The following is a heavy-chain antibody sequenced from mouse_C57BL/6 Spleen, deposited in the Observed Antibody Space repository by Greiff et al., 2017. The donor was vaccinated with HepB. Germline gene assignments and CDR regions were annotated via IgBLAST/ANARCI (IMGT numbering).Heavy chain of an antibody. CDR2: ISNGGGST. CDR1: GFTFSDYY. Sequence: EVMLVESGGGLVQPGGSLKLSCAASGFTFSDYYMYWVRQTPEKRLEWVAYISNGGGSTYYPDTVKGRFTISRDNAKNTLYLQMSRLKSEDTAMYYCARLNWAAYAMDYWGQGTSVTVSS. V-gene: IGHV5-12*01. J-gene: IGHJ4*01. CDR3: ARLNWAAYAMDY. D-gene: IGHD4-1*01.